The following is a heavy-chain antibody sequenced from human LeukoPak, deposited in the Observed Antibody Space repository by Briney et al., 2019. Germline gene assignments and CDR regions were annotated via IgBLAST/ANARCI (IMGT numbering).Heavy chain of an antibody. J-gene: IGHJ3*02. CDR2: IYYTGST. CDR3: ARKSGLDAFDI. D-gene: IGHD3-3*01. Sequence: SETLSLTCTVSGGSISSSSYDWSWIRQPPGKGLEWIGRIYYTGSTYYNPSLKSRVTISVDTSKTQFFLKLSSVTAADMAVYYCARKSGLDAFDIWGQGTMVTVSS. V-gene: IGHV4-39*01. CDR1: GGSISSSSYD.